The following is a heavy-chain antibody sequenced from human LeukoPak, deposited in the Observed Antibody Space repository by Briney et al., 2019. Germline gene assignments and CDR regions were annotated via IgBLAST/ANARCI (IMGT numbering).Heavy chain of an antibody. V-gene: IGHV1-3*01. J-gene: IGHJ5*02. Sequence: ASVKVSCKASGYTFTSYAMHWVRQAPGQRLEWMGWINAGNGNTKYSQKFQGRVTITRDTSASTAYMELSSLRSEDTAVYYCARYMVRGVQGPNWLDPWGQGTLVTVSS. CDR2: INAGNGNT. CDR1: GYTFTSYA. D-gene: IGHD3-10*01. CDR3: ARYMVRGVQGPNWLDP.